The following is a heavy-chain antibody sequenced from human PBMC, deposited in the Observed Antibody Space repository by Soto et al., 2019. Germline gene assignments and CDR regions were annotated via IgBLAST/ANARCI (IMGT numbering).Heavy chain of an antibody. J-gene: IGHJ3*02. V-gene: IGHV1-2*04. D-gene: IGHD2-2*01. Sequence: ASVTVSCQASGYTFTGYYMHWVRQAPGQGLEWMGWINPNSGGTNYAQKFQGWVTMTRDTSISTAYMELSRLRSDDTAVYYCARAYCSSTSCYSEGDAFDIWGQGTMVTVSS. CDR3: ARAYCSSTSCYSEGDAFDI. CDR2: INPNSGGT. CDR1: GYTFTGYY.